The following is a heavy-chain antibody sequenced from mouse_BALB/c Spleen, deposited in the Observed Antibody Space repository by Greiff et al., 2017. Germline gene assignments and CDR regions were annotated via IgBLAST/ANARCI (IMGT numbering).Heavy chain of an antibody. V-gene: IGHV3-2*02. CDR1: GYSITSDYA. Sequence: EVKLQESGPGLVKPSQSLSLTCTVTGYSITSDYAWNWIRQFPGNKLEWMGYISYSGSTSYNPSLKSRISITRDTSKNQFFLQLNSVTTEDTATYYCARFITTAPWFAYWGQGTLVTVSA. CDR3: ARFITTAPWFAY. J-gene: IGHJ3*01. D-gene: IGHD1-2*01. CDR2: ISYSGST.